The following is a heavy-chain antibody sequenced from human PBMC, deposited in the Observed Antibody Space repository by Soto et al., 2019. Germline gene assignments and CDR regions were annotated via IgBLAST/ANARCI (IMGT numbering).Heavy chain of an antibody. Sequence: GGSLRLSCAASGFTFSSYAMHWVRQAPGKGLEWVAVISYDGSNKYYADSVKGRFTISRDNSKNTLYLQMNSLRAEDTAVYYCPRDPRRPYSSGGSFFSSFDDWGQGALV. CDR2: ISYDGSNK. CDR3: PRDPRRPYSSGGSFFSSFDD. J-gene: IGHJ4*02. V-gene: IGHV3-30-3*01. D-gene: IGHD2-15*01. CDR1: GFTFSSYA.